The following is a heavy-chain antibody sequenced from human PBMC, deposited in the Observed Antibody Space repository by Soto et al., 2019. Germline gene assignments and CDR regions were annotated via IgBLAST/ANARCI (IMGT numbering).Heavy chain of an antibody. Sequence: PGGSLRLSCAASGFTFSSYSMNWVRQAPGKGLEWVSSISSSSSYIYYADSVKGRFTISRDNAKNSLYLQMNSLRAEDTAVYYCARDRVVPAAIYYYGMDVWGQGATVTVSS. CDR1: GFTFSSYS. D-gene: IGHD2-2*01. V-gene: IGHV3-21*01. J-gene: IGHJ6*02. CDR3: ARDRVVPAAIYYYGMDV. CDR2: ISSSSSYI.